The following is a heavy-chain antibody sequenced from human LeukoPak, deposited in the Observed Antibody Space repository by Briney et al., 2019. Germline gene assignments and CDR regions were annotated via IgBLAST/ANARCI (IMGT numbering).Heavy chain of an antibody. CDR3: AKQGVAMVRGVSFNDY. J-gene: IGHJ4*02. V-gene: IGHV3-21*01. CDR2: ISSSGCYI. D-gene: IGHD3-10*01. CDR1: GFTFSSYG. Sequence: GGSLRLSCAASGFTFSSYGMNWVRQAPGKGLEWVSSISSSGCYIYYADSVKGRFTISRDNAKNSLYLQMNSLRAEDTAVYYCAKQGVAMVRGVSFNDYWGQGTLVTASS.